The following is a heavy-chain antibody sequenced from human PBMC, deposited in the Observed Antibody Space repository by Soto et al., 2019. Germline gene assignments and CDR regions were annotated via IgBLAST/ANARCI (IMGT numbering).Heavy chain of an antibody. CDR1: GGSIRSSSYQ. Sequence: PSETLSLTCIVSGGSIRSSSYQWGWIRQPPGKGLEWIGSIYYSGSTYYNPSLKSRVTISVDTAKNQFSLKLSCVTAADTAVYYCAGGRAVSGCWFDPWGQGTLVAVSS. CDR2: IYYSGST. CDR3: AGGRAVSGCWFDP. J-gene: IGHJ5*02. D-gene: IGHD1-26*01. V-gene: IGHV4-39*01.